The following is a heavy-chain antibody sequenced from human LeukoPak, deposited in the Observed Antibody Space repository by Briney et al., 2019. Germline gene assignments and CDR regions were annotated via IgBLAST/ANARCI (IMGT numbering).Heavy chain of an antibody. J-gene: IGHJ3*02. CDR1: GGSISSYY. CDR3: AGRDYYDSSGYHDAFDI. Sequence: PSETLSLTCTVSGGSISSYYWSWIRQPPGKGLEWIGYIYYSGSTNYNPSLKSRVTISVDTSKNQFSLKLSSVTAADTAVYYCAGRDYYDSSGYHDAFDIWGQGTMVTVYS. CDR2: IYYSGST. D-gene: IGHD3-22*01. V-gene: IGHV4-59*01.